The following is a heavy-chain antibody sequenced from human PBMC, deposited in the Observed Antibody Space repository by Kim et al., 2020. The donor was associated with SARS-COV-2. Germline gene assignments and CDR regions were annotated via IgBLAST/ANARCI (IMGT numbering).Heavy chain of an antibody. CDR1: GFTVNNFA. Sequence: GGSLRLSCGASGFTVNNFAMSWVRQAPGKGLEWVSTDPGGGGRTFYADSVKGRFTISRDNSKNTVLLQMNRVRAEDTAVYYCVKGQPLRSGWYVFEDWGQGTLVTVSS. D-gene: IGHD6-19*01. J-gene: IGHJ4*02. CDR2: DPGGGGRT. V-gene: IGHV3-23*01. CDR3: VKGQPLRSGWYVFED.